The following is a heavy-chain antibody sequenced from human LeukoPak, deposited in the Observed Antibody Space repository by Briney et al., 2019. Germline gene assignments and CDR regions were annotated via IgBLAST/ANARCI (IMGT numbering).Heavy chain of an antibody. Sequence: PSETLSLTCTVSGGSISSGGYYWSWIRQHPGKGLEWIGYIYYSGSTYYNPSLKSRVTISVDTSKNQFSLKLSSVTAADTAVYYCARNPPYYYDSSGALNPYYFDYWGQGTLVTVSS. D-gene: IGHD3-22*01. CDR2: IYYSGST. CDR3: ARNPPYYYDSSGALNPYYFDY. CDR1: GGSISSGGYY. J-gene: IGHJ4*02. V-gene: IGHV4-31*03.